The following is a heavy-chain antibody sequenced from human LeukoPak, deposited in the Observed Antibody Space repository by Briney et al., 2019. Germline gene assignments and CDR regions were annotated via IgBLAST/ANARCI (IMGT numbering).Heavy chain of an antibody. D-gene: IGHD1-14*01. V-gene: IGHV3-48*03. CDR1: GFTFRSYE. CDR3: ARGSSRPLDY. Sequence: PGGSLRLSCAASGFTFRSYEVNWVRQAPGKGLEWVSYISSSGSTIYYADSVKGRFTISRDNARNSLYLQMNSLRAEDTAVYYCARGSSRPLDYWGQGTLVTVSS. J-gene: IGHJ4*02. CDR2: ISSSGSTI.